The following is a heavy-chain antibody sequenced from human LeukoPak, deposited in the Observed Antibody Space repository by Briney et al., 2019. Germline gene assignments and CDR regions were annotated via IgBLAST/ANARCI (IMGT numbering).Heavy chain of an antibody. CDR1: GYTFSDYY. Sequence: GGSLRLSCAASGYTFSDYYMTWIRQAPGQGLEWVSYIGSSSGVTYYGDYVKGRFTITTDTAKNSLYLEMNSLRANDTAVYYCAGGGDFDYWGQGILVTVSA. CDR3: AGGGDFDY. CDR2: IGSSSGVT. D-gene: IGHD3-16*01. J-gene: IGHJ4*02. V-gene: IGHV3-11*03.